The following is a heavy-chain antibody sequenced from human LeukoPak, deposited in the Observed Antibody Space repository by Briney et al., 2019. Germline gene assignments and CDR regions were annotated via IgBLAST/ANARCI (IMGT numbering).Heavy chain of an antibody. D-gene: IGHD2-2*01. V-gene: IGHV1-46*01. Sequence: ASVKVSCKASGYTFTSYYMHWVRQAPGQGLEWMGIINPSGGSTSYAQKFQGRVTMTRDMSTSTVYMELSSLRSEDTAVYYCARDSGILSVVVPAAAYYFDYWGQGTLVTVSS. CDR2: INPSGGST. CDR1: GYTFTSYY. J-gene: IGHJ4*02. CDR3: ARDSGILSVVVPAAAYYFDY.